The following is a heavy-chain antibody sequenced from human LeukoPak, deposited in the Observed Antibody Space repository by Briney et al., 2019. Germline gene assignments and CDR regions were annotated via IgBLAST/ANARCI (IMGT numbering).Heavy chain of an antibody. CDR1: GGSISSGSYY. D-gene: IGHD2-15*01. CDR2: IYTRGTT. Sequence: PSETLSLTCTVSGGSISSGSYYWRWIRQPAGKGLELIGRIYTRGTTKYNPSLNSRVTISVDTSKNQFSLKLSSVTAADTAVYSCARGNILCSGGSCSTNIDYWGQGTLVTVSS. V-gene: IGHV4-61*02. J-gene: IGHJ4*02. CDR3: ARGNILCSGGSCSTNIDY.